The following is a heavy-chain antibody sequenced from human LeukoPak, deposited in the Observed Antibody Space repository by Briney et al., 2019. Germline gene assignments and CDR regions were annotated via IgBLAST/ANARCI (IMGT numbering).Heavy chain of an antibody. V-gene: IGHV1-46*01. CDR1: GYTFTSYY. CDR2: INPSGSST. CDR3: ARGDGAAGRVFDY. D-gene: IGHD6-13*01. Sequence: GASVKVSCKASGYTFTSYYMHWVRQAPGQGLEWMGIINPSGSSTNYAQKFQGRVTMTGDTSTSTVYMELSSLRSEDTAVYYCARGDGAAGRVFDYWGQGTLVNVPS. J-gene: IGHJ4*02.